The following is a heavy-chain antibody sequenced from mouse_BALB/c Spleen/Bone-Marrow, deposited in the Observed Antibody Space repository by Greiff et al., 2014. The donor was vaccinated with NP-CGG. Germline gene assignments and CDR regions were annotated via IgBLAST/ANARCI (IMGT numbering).Heavy chain of an antibody. CDR2: IFPGTGTT. CDR3: ARHYYGSSDAMDY. V-gene: IGHV1S132*01. CDR1: GYTFTNYW. D-gene: IGHD1-1*01. J-gene: IGHJ4*01. Sequence: VKLQESGAELVKPGASVKLSCKTSGYTFTNYWIQWVKQRPGQGLGWIEEIFPGTGTTYYNEKFKGKATLTIDTSSSTAYMQLSSLTSEDSAVYFCARHYYGSSDAMDYWGQGTSVTVSS.